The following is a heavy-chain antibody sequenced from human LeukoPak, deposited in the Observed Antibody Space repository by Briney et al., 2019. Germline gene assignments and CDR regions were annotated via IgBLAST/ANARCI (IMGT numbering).Heavy chain of an antibody. CDR1: GYTFTGYY. CDR2: INPNSGGT. D-gene: IGHD5-12*01. V-gene: IGHV1-2*06. CDR3: ARDLWASHIVATSNDAFDI. J-gene: IGHJ3*02. Sequence: GASVKVSCKASGYTFTGYYMHWVRQAPGQGLEWMGRINPNSGGTNYAQKFQGGVTMTRDTSISTAYMELSRLRSDDTAVYYCARDLWASHIVATSNDAFDIWGQGTMVTVSS.